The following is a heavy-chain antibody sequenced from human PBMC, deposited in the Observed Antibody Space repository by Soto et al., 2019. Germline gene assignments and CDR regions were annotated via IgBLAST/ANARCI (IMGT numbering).Heavy chain of an antibody. Sequence: GGSLRLSCTGSGFTLSSYPMHVVRQVPGKGLEYVSAISSNGGSTYYANSVKGRFTISRDNSKNTLYLQMGSLKAEDMAVYYCAKKTLGAGYFDWLLTPPFDYWGQGT. CDR3: AKKTLGAGYFDWLLTPPFDY. V-gene: IGHV3-64*01. J-gene: IGHJ4*02. CDR2: ISSNGGST. CDR1: GFTLSSYP. D-gene: IGHD3-9*01.